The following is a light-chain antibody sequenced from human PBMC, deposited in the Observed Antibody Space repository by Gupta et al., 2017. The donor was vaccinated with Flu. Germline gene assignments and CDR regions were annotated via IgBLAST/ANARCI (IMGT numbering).Light chain of an antibody. Sequence: ELVLTQSPGTLSLSPGERATLSCRASQTVTSSYLAWYQQNPGQAPRLLIYGASTRATGIPDRFSGSGYGTDFTLTITRREPEDFAVYYCLRYGGSPPYNFGQGTKLEIK. J-gene: IGKJ2*01. V-gene: IGKV3-20*01. CDR3: LRYGGSPPYN. CDR2: GAS. CDR1: QTVTSSY.